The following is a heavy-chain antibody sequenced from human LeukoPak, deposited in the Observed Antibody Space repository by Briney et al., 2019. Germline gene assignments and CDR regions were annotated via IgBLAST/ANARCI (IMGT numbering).Heavy chain of an antibody. Sequence: GGSLRLSCAASRFTFSSYAMNWVRQAPGKGLEWVSAISGSGGSIYYTDSVKGRFTISRDNSKNTLYLQMNSLRAEDTAVYYCAKVWGSYSTGYFDYWGQGTLVSVSS. V-gene: IGHV3-23*01. J-gene: IGHJ4*02. CDR3: AKVWGSYSTGYFDY. CDR2: ISGSGGSI. D-gene: IGHD1-26*01. CDR1: RFTFSSYA.